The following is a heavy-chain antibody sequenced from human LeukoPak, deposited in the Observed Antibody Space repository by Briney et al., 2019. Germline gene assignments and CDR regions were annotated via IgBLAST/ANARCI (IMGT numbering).Heavy chain of an antibody. Sequence: GGSLRLSCAASGLTFSRYGMHWVRQAPGKGLEWVAVIWYDGSNKYYADSVKGRFTISRDNSKNTLYLQMNSLRAEDTAVYYCARDLSDYYGSGRGGQGTLVTVSS. D-gene: IGHD3-10*01. CDR2: IWYDGSNK. V-gene: IGHV3-33*01. J-gene: IGHJ4*02. CDR1: GLTFSRYG. CDR3: ARDLSDYYGSGR.